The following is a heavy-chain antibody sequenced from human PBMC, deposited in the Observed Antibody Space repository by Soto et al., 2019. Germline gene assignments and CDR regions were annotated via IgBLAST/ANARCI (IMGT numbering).Heavy chain of an antibody. J-gene: IGHJ2*01. Sequence: EVQLVESGGGLVQPGRSLRLSCAASGFTFDDFAMHWVRQAPGKGLEWVSGISWNSDSIGYTDSVQGRFTIYRDNTENSLYLQMNSLTTEDTALYYCAKYSSGYFDLWGRGTLVTVSS. CDR1: GFTFDDFA. V-gene: IGHV3-9*01. CDR3: AKYSSGYFDL. CDR2: ISWNSDSI. D-gene: IGHD2-15*01.